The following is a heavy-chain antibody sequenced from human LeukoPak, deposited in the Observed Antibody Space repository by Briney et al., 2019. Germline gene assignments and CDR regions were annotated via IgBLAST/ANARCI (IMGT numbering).Heavy chain of an antibody. D-gene: IGHD3-22*01. CDR1: GYTLTVLS. V-gene: IGHV1-18*01. CDR3: TRAPPGMTMMTDY. Sequence: ASVKVSCKVSGYTLTVLSMHWVRQAPGQGLEWMGWVSTNDSNTVYAQRLQGRVTMTTDTSTSVAYMELRSLTSDDTAVYYCTRAPPGMTMMTDYWGQGTLVTVSS. J-gene: IGHJ4*02. CDR2: VSTNDSNT.